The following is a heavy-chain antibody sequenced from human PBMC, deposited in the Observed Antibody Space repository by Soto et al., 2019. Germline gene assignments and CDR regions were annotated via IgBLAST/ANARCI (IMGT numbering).Heavy chain of an antibody. CDR1: GFTLSGFD. D-gene: IGHD2-15*01. V-gene: IGHV3-73*01. CDR3: TRRYCSGGGCYSDFDF. J-gene: IGHJ4*02. Sequence: PGGSLRLSCAASGFTLSGFDIHWVRQASGEGLEWVGRIKTKVESYATELAASVKGRFTISRDDPKNTAYLQMSSLKTEDTAVYYCTRRYCSGGGCYSDFDFWGQGTLVTAPQ. CDR2: IKTKVESYAT.